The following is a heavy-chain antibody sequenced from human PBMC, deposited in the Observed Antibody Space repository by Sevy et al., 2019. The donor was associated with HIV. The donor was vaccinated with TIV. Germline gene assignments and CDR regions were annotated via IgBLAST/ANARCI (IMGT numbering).Heavy chain of an antibody. Sequence: GGSLRLSCAASGFTFSDYYMSWIRQAPGKGLEWVSYISSSSSYTNYADSVKGRFTISRDNAKNSLYLQMNSLRAEDTAVYYCARDLRIAVAGSDTYYYYGMDVWGQGTTVTVSS. D-gene: IGHD6-19*01. J-gene: IGHJ6*02. CDR1: GFTFSDYY. V-gene: IGHV3-11*06. CDR2: ISSSSSYT. CDR3: ARDLRIAVAGSDTYYYYGMDV.